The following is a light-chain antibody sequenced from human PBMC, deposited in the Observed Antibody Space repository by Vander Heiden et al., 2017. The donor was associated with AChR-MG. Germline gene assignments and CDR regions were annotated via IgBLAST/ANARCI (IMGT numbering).Light chain of an antibody. J-gene: IGLJ3*02. CDR3: CSYAGSYVWV. Sequence: QSALTQPRSVSGSPGQSVTIPCTGTSSDVGGYNYVSWCQQHPGKAPKLMIYDVSKRPSGVPDRFSGSKSGNTASLTISGLQAEDEADYYCCSYAGSYVWVFGGGTKLTVL. V-gene: IGLV2-11*01. CDR1: SSDVGGYNY. CDR2: DVS.